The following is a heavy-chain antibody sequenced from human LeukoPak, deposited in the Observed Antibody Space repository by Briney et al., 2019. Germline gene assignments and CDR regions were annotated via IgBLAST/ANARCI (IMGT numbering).Heavy chain of an antibody. Sequence: KFQGRVTITRDTSASTAYMELSSLRSEDTAVYYCARVHCSGGCCYLDPWGQGTLVTVSS. V-gene: IGHV1-3*01. D-gene: IGHD2-15*01. J-gene: IGHJ5*02. CDR3: ARVHCSGGCCYLDP.